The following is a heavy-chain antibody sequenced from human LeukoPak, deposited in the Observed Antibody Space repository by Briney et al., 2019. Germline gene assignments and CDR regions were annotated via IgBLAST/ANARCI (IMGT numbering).Heavy chain of an antibody. D-gene: IGHD2-15*01. Sequence: SVKVSCKASGGTFSSYAISWVRQAPGQGLEWMGGIIPIFGTADYAQKFQGRVTITTDESTSTAYMELSSLRSEDTAVYYCASSGLFAATDAYYYYYYMDVWGKGTTVTVSS. CDR2: IIPIFGTA. V-gene: IGHV1-69*05. CDR1: GGTFSSYA. CDR3: ASSGLFAATDAYYYYYYMDV. J-gene: IGHJ6*03.